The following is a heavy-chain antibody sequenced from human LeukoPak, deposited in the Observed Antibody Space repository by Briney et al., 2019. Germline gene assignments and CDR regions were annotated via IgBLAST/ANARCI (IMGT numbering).Heavy chain of an antibody. CDR3: GRAPRPVAWNWFDP. CDR2: IRSKTYGGTS. D-gene: IGHD2-15*01. CDR1: GFSFGDYA. J-gene: IGHJ5*02. V-gene: IGHV3-49*03. Sequence: GGSLRLSCTTSGFSFGDYALGWFRQAPGMGLEWLGFIRSKTYGGTSEYAASLKGRFTMSRDDSKSIAYLQMNSLKIEDTAVYYCGRAPRPVAWNWFDPWGQGTLVTVSS.